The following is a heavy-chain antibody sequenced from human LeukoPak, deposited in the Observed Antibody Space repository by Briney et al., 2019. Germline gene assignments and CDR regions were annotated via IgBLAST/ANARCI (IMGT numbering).Heavy chain of an antibody. J-gene: IGHJ4*02. CDR1: GGSINTDY. Sequence: PSETLSLTCTVSGGSINTDYWSWIRQPAGRGLEWIGRVYTSGNTKYNASLQSRVTMSIDTSTKQSFLKLSSVTAADTAVYYCARETLVGTTNYFDNWGQGTLVTVSS. CDR2: VYTSGNT. V-gene: IGHV4-4*07. D-gene: IGHD1-26*01. CDR3: ARETLVGTTNYFDN.